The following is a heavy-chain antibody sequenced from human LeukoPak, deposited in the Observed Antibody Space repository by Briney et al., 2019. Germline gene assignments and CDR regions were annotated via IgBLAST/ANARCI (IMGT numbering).Heavy chain of an antibody. CDR2: ICTAGDT. D-gene: IGHD3-10*01. J-gene: IGHJ3*02. CDR1: GFTLSSYD. Sequence: GGSLRLSCAASGFTLSSYDMHWVRQTTGKGLEWVSNICTAGDTYYLGSVKGRFTISREKAKNSFYLHMNSLRGGDTAVYYCARVGSGSAFDIWGQGTKVTVSS. CDR3: ARVGSGSAFDI. V-gene: IGHV3-13*04.